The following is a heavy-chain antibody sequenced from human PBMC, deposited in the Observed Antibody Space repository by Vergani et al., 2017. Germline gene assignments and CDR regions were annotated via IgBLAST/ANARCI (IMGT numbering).Heavy chain of an antibody. D-gene: IGHD3-3*01. Sequence: QESGPGLVKPSETLSLTCTVSGGSLSSSSYYWGWIRQPPGKGLEWIALIYWDDDKRYRPSLKSRLTITKDTSKNQVVLTMTNMDPVDTATYYCAHITILGVVPDYWGQGTLVTVSS. CDR2: IYWDDDK. CDR3: AHITILGVVPDY. CDR1: GGSLSSSSYY. J-gene: IGHJ4*02. V-gene: IGHV2-5*02.